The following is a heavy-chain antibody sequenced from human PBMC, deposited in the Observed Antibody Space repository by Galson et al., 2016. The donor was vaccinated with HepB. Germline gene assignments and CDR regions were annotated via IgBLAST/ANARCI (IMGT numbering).Heavy chain of an antibody. D-gene: IGHD5-18*01. CDR1: GFTFSSYG. CDR3: AKDIRSYGLFGRFDY. Sequence: SLRLSCAASGFTFSSYGMHWVRQAPGKGLEWVAVISYDGSNKYYADSVKGRFTISRDNSKNTLYLQMNSLRAEDTAVYYCAKDIRSYGLFGRFDYWGRGTLVTVSS. J-gene: IGHJ4*02. V-gene: IGHV3-30*18. CDR2: ISYDGSNK.